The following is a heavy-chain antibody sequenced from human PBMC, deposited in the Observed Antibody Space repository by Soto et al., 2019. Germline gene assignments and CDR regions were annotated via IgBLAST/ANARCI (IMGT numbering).Heavy chain of an antibody. CDR1: GGSFSGYY. J-gene: IGHJ4*02. CDR2: INHSGST. Sequence: ETLSLTCAVYGGSFSGYYWSWIRQPQGKGLEWIGEINHSGSTNYNPSLKSRVTISVDTSKNQFSLKLSSVTAADTAVYYCARGDYYDSSGYCDYWGQGTLVTVSS. V-gene: IGHV4-34*01. D-gene: IGHD3-22*01. CDR3: ARGDYYDSSGYCDY.